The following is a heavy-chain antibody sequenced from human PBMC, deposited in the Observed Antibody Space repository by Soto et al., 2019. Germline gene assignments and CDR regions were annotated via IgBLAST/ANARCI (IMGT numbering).Heavy chain of an antibody. Sequence: SEALSLTCTVSGGSISNYYWSWIRQPPGKGLEWIGYIHYSGSTNYNPSLESRVTMSVDTSKNEFSLNLGFLTAADTAVYFCARNVDTSKAYYFDYWGQGTLVTVSS. J-gene: IGHJ4*02. CDR3: ARNVDTSKAYYFDY. CDR1: GGSISNYY. D-gene: IGHD5-18*01. CDR2: IHYSGST. V-gene: IGHV4-59*01.